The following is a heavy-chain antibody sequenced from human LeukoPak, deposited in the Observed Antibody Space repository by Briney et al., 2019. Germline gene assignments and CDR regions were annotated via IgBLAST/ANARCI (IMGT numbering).Heavy chain of an antibody. CDR1: GGSISSYY. Sequence: SEPLSLTCTVSGGSISSYYWSWIRQPPGKGLEWIGYIYTSGSTNYNPSLKSRVTISVDTSKNQFSLKLSSVTAADTAVYYCARLVVAANNYYYYYMDVWGKGTTVTVSS. CDR3: ARLVVAANNYYYYYMDV. CDR2: IYTSGST. J-gene: IGHJ6*03. V-gene: IGHV4-4*09. D-gene: IGHD2-15*01.